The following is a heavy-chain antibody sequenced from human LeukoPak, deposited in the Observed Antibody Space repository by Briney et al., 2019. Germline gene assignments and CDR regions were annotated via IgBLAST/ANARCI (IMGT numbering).Heavy chain of an antibody. CDR3: ARGRGFGELLAFDI. CDR1: GGSFSGYY. V-gene: IGHV4-34*01. CDR2: INHSGST. D-gene: IGHD3-10*01. Sequence: PSETLSLTCAVYGGSFSGYYWSWIRQPPGKGLEWIGEINHSGSTNYNPSLKSRVTISVDTSKNQFSLKLSSVTAADTAVYYCARGRGFGELLAFDIWGQGTMVTVSS. J-gene: IGHJ3*02.